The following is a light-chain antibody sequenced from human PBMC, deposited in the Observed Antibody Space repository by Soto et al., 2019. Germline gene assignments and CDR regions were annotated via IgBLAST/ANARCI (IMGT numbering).Light chain of an antibody. CDR3: QHYNSYSEA. CDR1: QTISSW. V-gene: IGKV1-5*03. CDR2: KAS. J-gene: IGKJ1*01. Sequence: DIQLPQSPSFLSASVGDRFTIPCRASQTISSWLAWYQQKTGKAPKILIYKASTLKSGVPSRFSGSGSGTEFTLTISRLQPDDFATYYCQHYNSYSEACGQGTKVDIK.